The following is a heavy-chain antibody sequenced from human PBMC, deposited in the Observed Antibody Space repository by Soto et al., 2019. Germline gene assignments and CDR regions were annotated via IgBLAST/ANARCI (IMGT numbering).Heavy chain of an antibody. D-gene: IGHD3-3*01. J-gene: IGHJ6*03. CDR1: GYTFTSYG. CDR2: ISAYNGNT. V-gene: IGHV1-18*01. Sequence: GASVNVSCKASGYTFTSYGISWVRQAPGQGLEWMGWISAYNGNTNYAQKLQGRVTMTTDTSTSTAYMELRSLRSDDTAVYYCARAERGRAQPWSGYYDPYYYYMDVWGKGTTVTVSS. CDR3: ARAERGRAQPWSGYYDPYYYYMDV.